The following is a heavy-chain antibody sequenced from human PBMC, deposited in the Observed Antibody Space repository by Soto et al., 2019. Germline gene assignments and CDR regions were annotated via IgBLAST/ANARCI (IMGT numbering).Heavy chain of an antibody. V-gene: IGHV4-34*01. CDR1: GGSFSGYY. J-gene: IGHJ4*02. Sequence: QVQLQQWGEGLLKPSETLSLTCAVYGGSFSGYYWTWIRQPPGTGLEWIGEINHSGSTNYNPSLKSRVTISVDTSKNQFSLKLTSVTAADTAVYYCARDKITGLFDYLGQGTLVTVSS. D-gene: IGHD2-8*02. CDR3: ARDKITGLFDY. CDR2: INHSGST.